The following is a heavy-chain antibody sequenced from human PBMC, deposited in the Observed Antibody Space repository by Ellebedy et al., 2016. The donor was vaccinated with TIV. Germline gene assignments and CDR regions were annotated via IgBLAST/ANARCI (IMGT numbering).Heavy chain of an antibody. D-gene: IGHD1-26*01. CDR1: GGSFNRYY. V-gene: IGHV4-34*01. Sequence: SETLSLTXAVYGGSFNRYYWSWIRQPPGKGLEWIGEINHSGSTIDNPSLKGRVTMSVDRSKNQFSLKLNSVTAADTAVYYCARGRGGSYSIPFDFWGLGTRVTVSS. CDR2: INHSGST. CDR3: ARGRGGSYSIPFDF. J-gene: IGHJ4*02.